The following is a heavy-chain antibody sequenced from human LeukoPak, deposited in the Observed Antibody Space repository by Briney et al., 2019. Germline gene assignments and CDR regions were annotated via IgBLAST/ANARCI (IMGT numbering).Heavy chain of an antibody. V-gene: IGHV3-7*01. J-gene: IGHJ6*03. CDR2: IKQDGSEK. CDR1: GFTLSSYW. Sequence: PGESRRLSCAASGFTLSSYWMSWVRQAPGKGLEWVAKIKQDGSEKYYVDSVKGRFTISRDNAKNSLYLQMNSLRAEDTAVYYCARGGGVAYYYYYMDVWGKGTTVSVSS. D-gene: IGHD3-16*01. CDR3: ARGGGVAYYYYYMDV.